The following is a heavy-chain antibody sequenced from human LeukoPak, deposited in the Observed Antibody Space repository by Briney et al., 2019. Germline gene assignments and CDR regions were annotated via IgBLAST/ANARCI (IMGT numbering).Heavy chain of an antibody. Sequence: GASVKVSCKASGYTFTGYYMHWVRQAPGQGLEWMGWINPNSGGTNYAQKFQGWVTMTRDTSISTAYMELSRLRSDDTAVYYCARGGTYGSGSYYSQALFDYWGQGTLVTVSS. CDR1: GYTFTGYY. D-gene: IGHD3-10*01. V-gene: IGHV1-2*04. J-gene: IGHJ4*02. CDR2: INPNSGGT. CDR3: ARGGTYGSGSYYSQALFDY.